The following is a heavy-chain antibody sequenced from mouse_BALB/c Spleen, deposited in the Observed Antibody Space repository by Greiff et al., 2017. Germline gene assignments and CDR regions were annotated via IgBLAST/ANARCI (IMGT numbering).Heavy chain of an antibody. CDR2: INPYNGDT. Sequence: VQLKESGPELVKPGASVKISCKASGYSFTGYFMNWVKQSHGKSLEWIGRINPYNGDTFYNQKFKGKATLTVDKSSSTAHMELLSLTSEDSAVYYCGIALYGNHDAMDYWGQGTSVTVSS. J-gene: IGHJ4*01. D-gene: IGHD2-1*01. CDR1: GYSFTGYF. V-gene: IGHV1-37*01. CDR3: GIALYGNHDAMDY.